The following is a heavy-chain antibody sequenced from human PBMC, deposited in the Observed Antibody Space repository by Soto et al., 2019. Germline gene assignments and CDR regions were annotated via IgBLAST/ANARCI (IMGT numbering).Heavy chain of an antibody. CDR1: GYSFTIYW. CDR3: ARHKAFYYDNSGA. D-gene: IGHD3-22*01. Sequence: PGESLKISCNGSGYSFTIYWIRWVRQMPGKGLEWMGRIDPSDSYTNYSPSFQGHVTMSADKSINTAYLQWSSLKASDSAMYYCARHKAFYYDNSGAWGQGSLVTVSS. CDR2: IDPSDSYT. J-gene: IGHJ5*02. V-gene: IGHV5-10-1*01.